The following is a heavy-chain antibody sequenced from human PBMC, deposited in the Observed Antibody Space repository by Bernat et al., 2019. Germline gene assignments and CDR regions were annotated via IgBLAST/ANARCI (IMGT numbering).Heavy chain of an antibody. J-gene: IGHJ3*02. D-gene: IGHD3-22*01. V-gene: IGHV3-21*01. Sequence: EVQLVESGGGLVKPGGSLRLSCAASGFTFSSYSMNWVRQAPGKGLEWVSSISSSSSYIYYADSVKGRFTISRDNAKNSLYLQMNSLRAEDTAVYYCARTMRDSSGYYRGAFDIWGQGTMVTVSS. CDR2: ISSSSSYI. CDR3: ARTMRDSSGYYRGAFDI. CDR1: GFTFSSYS.